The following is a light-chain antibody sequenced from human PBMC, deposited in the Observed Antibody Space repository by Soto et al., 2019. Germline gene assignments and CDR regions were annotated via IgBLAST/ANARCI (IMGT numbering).Light chain of an antibody. CDR2: TAS. CDR1: QSISIN. V-gene: IGKV3-15*01. J-gene: IGKJ1*01. Sequence: EIVLTQSPGTLSASPGDRVTLSCRASQSISINLAWYQHKPGQAPRLLMETASSRATGVPARFSGSGSGTEFTLTISSLQSEDFAVYYCQQFRNWPWTFGQGTKVDNK. CDR3: QQFRNWPWT.